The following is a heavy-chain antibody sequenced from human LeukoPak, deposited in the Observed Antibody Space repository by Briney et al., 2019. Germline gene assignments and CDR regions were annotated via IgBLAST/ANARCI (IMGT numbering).Heavy chain of an antibody. Sequence: ASVKVSCKASGYTFTGYYMHWVRQAPGQGLELMGWINPNSGGTNYAQKFQGRVTMTRDTSISTAYMELSSVTAADTAVYYCARWSYSSSWYVDYWGKGTLVTVSS. CDR2: INPNSGGT. CDR3: ARWSYSSSWYVDY. V-gene: IGHV1-2*02. D-gene: IGHD6-13*01. CDR1: GYTFTGYY. J-gene: IGHJ4*02.